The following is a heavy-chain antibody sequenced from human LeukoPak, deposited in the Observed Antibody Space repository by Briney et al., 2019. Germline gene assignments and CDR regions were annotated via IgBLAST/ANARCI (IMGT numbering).Heavy chain of an antibody. J-gene: IGHJ4*02. CDR1: GFTFRTYA. Sequence: PGGSLGLSCAASGFTFRTYAMSWVRQAPGKGLEWVSGISDSGDGTYYAESVKGRFTISRDNSKNTVFLQMNSLRADDTAKYYCAKDKAPGSRHTPSDFWGQGTLVNGSS. D-gene: IGHD2-2*02. CDR3: AKDKAPGSRHTPSDF. V-gene: IGHV3-23*01. CDR2: ISDSGDGT.